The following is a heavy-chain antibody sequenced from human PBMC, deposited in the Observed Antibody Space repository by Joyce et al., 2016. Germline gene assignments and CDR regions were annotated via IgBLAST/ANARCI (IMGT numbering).Heavy chain of an antibody. D-gene: IGHD1-26*01. CDR2: FDAENDER. Sequence: QVQLVQSGSEVKKPGASVKVSCRVSGYSLTALSIHWVRQAPGRGLEWMGGFDAENDERVYAQRFRGRVTMTEDTFTDTAYMELTGLTSEDTAVYYCAAGVGFFDYWGQGTLVTGSS. J-gene: IGHJ4*02. V-gene: IGHV1-24*01. CDR1: GYSLTALS. CDR3: AAGVGFFDY.